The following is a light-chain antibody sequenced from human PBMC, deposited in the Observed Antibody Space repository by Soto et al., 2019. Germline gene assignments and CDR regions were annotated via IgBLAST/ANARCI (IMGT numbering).Light chain of an antibody. Sequence: SALTQPASVSCSPLRSITISNTRTSSDVDGYNYVSWYQQHTAQAPKLTIYDVTTRPSGASHRLSGSKSGNTASLTISGLQAEDAADYYCSSYTRSSTPYVFGTGTKVTVL. CDR1: SSDVDGYNY. CDR3: SSYTRSSTPYV. V-gene: IGLV2-14*01. CDR2: DVT. J-gene: IGLJ1*01.